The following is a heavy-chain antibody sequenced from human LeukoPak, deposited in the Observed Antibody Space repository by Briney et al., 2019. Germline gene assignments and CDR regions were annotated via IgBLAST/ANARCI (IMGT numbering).Heavy chain of an antibody. V-gene: IGHV1-18*01. CDR2: ISAYNGLT. CDR1: GYTFNNYG. CDR3: ARGPRYAYDSSALVLDS. D-gene: IGHD3-22*01. Sequence: ASVKVSCKASGYTFNNYGVTWVRQAPGQGLEWMGRISAYNGLTNCARNLQDRVTMTTDTSTSTAYMELRRLRPSDTAVYYCARGPRYAYDSSALVLDSWGQGTLVTVSS. J-gene: IGHJ4*02.